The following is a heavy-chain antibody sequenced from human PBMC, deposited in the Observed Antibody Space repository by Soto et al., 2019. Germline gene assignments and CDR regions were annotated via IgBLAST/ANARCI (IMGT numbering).Heavy chain of an antibody. D-gene: IGHD5-18*01. CDR3: ARHSWAGYSYGTGYFDF. V-gene: IGHV1-3*01. CDR2: INPNVGST. J-gene: IGHJ4*02. Sequence: ASVKVSCKASGYTFTSYAMHWVRQAPGQRLEWMGWINPNVGSTTYAQKLQGRVTMTTDTSTSTAYMELRSLRSDDTAVYYCARHSWAGYSYGTGYFDFWGQGTRVTVSS. CDR1: GYTFTSYA.